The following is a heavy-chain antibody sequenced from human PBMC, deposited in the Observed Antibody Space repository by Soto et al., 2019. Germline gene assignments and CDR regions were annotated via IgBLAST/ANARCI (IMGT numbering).Heavy chain of an antibody. D-gene: IGHD1-26*01. Sequence: ASVKVSCKASGCTFSSYAISWVRQAPGQGLEWMGWISAYNGNTNYAQKLQGRVTMTTDTSTSTAYMELRSLRSDDTAVYYCARDRSVGATSGAFDIWGQGTMVTVSS. CDR3: ARDRSVGATSGAFDI. J-gene: IGHJ3*02. CDR1: GCTFSSYA. CDR2: ISAYNGNT. V-gene: IGHV1-18*01.